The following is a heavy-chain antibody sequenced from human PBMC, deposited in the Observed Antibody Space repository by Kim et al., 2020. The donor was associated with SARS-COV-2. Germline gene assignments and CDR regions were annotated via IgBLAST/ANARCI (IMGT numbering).Heavy chain of an antibody. J-gene: IGHJ4*02. V-gene: IGHV4-4*07. CDR3: AREGGSSSTPLDY. D-gene: IGHD2-2*01. Sequence: NYTPPLKSRVTMSVDTSNHQFSLNLTSVTAADTAVYYWAREGGSSSTPLDYWGQGTLVTVSS.